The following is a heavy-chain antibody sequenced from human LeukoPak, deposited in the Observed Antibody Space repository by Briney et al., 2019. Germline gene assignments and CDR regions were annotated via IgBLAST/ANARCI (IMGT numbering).Heavy chain of an antibody. CDR1: GYTFTGYY. CDR3: ARGDTAEKGFDY. J-gene: IGHJ4*02. V-gene: IGHV1-2*02. Sequence: ASVKVSCKASGYTFTGYYMHWVRQAPGQGLEWMGWINPNSGGTNYAQKFQGRVTITRNTSISTAYMELSSLRSEDTAVYYCARGDTAEKGFDYCGQGTLVTVSS. CDR2: INPNSGGT. D-gene: IGHD5-18*01.